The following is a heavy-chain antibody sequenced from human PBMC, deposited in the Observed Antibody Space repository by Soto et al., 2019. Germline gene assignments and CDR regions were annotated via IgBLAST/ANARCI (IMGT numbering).Heavy chain of an antibody. V-gene: IGHV4-59*01. J-gene: IGHJ4*02. D-gene: IGHD1-26*01. Sequence: PPKTLSLTCTVSGGSISSYYWSWIRQPPGKGLEWIGYIYYSGSTNYNPSLKRRVTIPVDTSKKQFSLKLRSVTAADTVVYYCARRGELLYYFDYWGQGTMVTVSS. CDR2: IYYSGST. CDR3: ARRGELLYYFDY. CDR1: GGSISSYY.